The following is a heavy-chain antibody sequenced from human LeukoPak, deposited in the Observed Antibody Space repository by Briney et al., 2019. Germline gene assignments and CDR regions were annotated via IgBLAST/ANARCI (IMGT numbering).Heavy chain of an antibody. V-gene: IGHV6-1*01. CDR2: TYYRAKWYN. D-gene: IGHD2-21*02. CDR1: GDSVSSNSAV. Sequence: SQTLSLTCAISGDSVSSNSAVWTWIRQSPSRGLEWLGRTYYRAKWYNDYAVSVKSRITINPDTSKNQFSLLLNSVTPEDTAVYYCARTSITPTNWGQGTLVTVSS. CDR3: ARTSITPTN. J-gene: IGHJ4*02.